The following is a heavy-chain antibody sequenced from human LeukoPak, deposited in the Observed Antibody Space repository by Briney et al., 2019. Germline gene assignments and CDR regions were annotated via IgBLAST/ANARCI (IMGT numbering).Heavy chain of an antibody. CDR3: ARGRLRTLAAGGPPHYYYYGMDV. V-gene: IGHV4-34*01. Sequence: PSETLSLTCAVYGGSFSGAYWSWIRQPPGKGLEWIGENNHSGSTNYNPSLKSRVTISVDTSKKQFSLKLRSVTAADTAVYYCARGRLRTLAAGGPPHYYYYGMDVWGQGTTVTVSS. CDR1: GGSFSGAY. CDR2: NNHSGST. D-gene: IGHD6-13*01. J-gene: IGHJ6*02.